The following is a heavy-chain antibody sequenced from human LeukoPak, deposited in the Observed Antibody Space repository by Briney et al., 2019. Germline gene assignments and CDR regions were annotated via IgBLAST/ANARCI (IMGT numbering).Heavy chain of an antibody. CDR3: AAGGIYSLLDY. Sequence: ASVKVSCKVSGDTLSELTMQWVRQAPGKGLEWMGGFDPGAGEILYAQQFQGRVTMTEDTSTDTAYMELTSLRSEDSGVYFCAAGGIYSLLDYWGQGTLVTVSS. CDR1: GDTLSELT. V-gene: IGHV1-24*01. J-gene: IGHJ4*02. CDR2: FDPGAGEI. D-gene: IGHD3-10*01.